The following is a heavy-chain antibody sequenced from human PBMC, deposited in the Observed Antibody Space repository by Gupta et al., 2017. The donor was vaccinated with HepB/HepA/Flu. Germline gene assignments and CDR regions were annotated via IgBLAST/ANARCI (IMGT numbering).Heavy chain of an antibody. D-gene: IGHD6-13*01. CDR3: AKFRGSWYDPLDY. J-gene: IGHJ4*02. V-gene: IGHV1-2*02. CDR1: GYSFTGSY. Sequence: QVHLVQSGAEVKKPGASVKVSCKASGYSFTGSYMHWVRQAPGQGLEWMGWINPNSGGTNYAQKFQGRVTLTRDTSISTVYMDLSRLRSDDTAVYYCAKFRGSWYDPLDYWGQGTLVTVSS. CDR2: INPNSGGT.